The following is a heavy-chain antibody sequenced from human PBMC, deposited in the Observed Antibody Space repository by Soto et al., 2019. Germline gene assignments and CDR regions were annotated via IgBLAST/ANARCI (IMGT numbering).Heavy chain of an antibody. J-gene: IGHJ5*02. D-gene: IGHD5-12*01. V-gene: IGHV1-46*01. CDR2: INPSAGST. CDR1: GYTFTTYY. Sequence: ASVKVSCKASGYTFTTYYIHWVRQAPGQGLEWMAVINPSAGSTLYARNFQGRVTMTRDTSSSTVSMELSSLRSGDTAVYYCARGLEWLRSNWFDPWGQGTLVTVSS. CDR3: ARGLEWLRSNWFDP.